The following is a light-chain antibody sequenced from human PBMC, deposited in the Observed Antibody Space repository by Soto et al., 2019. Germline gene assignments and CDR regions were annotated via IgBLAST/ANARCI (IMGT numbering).Light chain of an antibody. CDR1: QDINVY. CDR3: QHGYVAPYN. Sequence: DIQMTQSPSSVSASVGDTVTITCRASQDINVYLNWYQQKPGEVPKLLIYSASSFHSGVPSRFTGSGSETDFTLTIRSLQPEDFATYYCQHGYVAPYNFGQGTKV. V-gene: IGKV1-39*01. CDR2: SAS. J-gene: IGKJ2*01.